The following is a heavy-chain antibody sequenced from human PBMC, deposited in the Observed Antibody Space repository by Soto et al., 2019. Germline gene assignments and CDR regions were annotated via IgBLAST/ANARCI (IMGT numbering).Heavy chain of an antibody. Sequence: QVQLVQSGGDVKRPGASVRVSCKASGYTFNTYGISWVRQAPGQGLEWMGWISAYNGHTDYAQKFQGRVTMTTDTSTNTVSMELRGLRSDDTAVYYCTRGRTWGARGFYYWGQGTLVTVSS. J-gene: IGHJ4*02. CDR2: ISAYNGHT. CDR3: TRGRTWGARGFYY. CDR1: GYTFNTYG. V-gene: IGHV1-18*01. D-gene: IGHD3-16*01.